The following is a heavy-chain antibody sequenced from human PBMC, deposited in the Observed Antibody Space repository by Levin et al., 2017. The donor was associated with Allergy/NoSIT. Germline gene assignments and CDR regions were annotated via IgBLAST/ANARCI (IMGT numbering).Heavy chain of an antibody. CDR2: ISYSGST. J-gene: IGHJ3*02. CDR3: ARVYCGGDCVDVFDM. D-gene: IGHD2-21*02. CDR1: GGSISSSNSY. Sequence: ASETLSLTCTVSGGSISSSNSYWGWIRQPPGTGLEWIGTISYSGSTYYNPSLKSRATISVDTSKTQFSLKLSSVTAADTALYYCARVYCGGDCVDVFDMWGRGTLVTVSS. V-gene: IGHV4-39*01.